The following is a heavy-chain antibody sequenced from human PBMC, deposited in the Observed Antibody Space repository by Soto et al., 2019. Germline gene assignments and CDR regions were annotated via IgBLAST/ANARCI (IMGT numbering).Heavy chain of an antibody. D-gene: IGHD6-13*01. CDR2: IKQDGSEK. J-gene: IGHJ4*02. CDR1: GFTFSSYW. CDR3: ARVGGFDSSSWYSAY. V-gene: IGHV3-7*01. Sequence: GGSLSLSCAASGFTFSSYWMSWVRQAPGKGLEWVANIKQDGSEKYYVDSVKGRFTISRDNAKNSLYLQMNSLRAEDTAVYYRARVGGFDSSSWYSAYWGQGTLVTVSS.